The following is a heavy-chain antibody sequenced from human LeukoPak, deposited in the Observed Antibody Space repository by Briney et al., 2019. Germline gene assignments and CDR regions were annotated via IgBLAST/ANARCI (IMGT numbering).Heavy chain of an antibody. CDR1: GGTFSSYA. J-gene: IGHJ4*02. CDR2: IIPIFGTA. V-gene: IGHV1-69*01. Sequence: SVKVSCKASGGTFSSYAISWVRQAPGQGLEWMGGIIPIFGTANYAQKFQGRVTITADESTSTAYMELSSLRSEDTAVYYCARGPYSGGYFDYWGQGTLVTVSS. D-gene: IGHD6-19*01. CDR3: ARGPYSGGYFDY.